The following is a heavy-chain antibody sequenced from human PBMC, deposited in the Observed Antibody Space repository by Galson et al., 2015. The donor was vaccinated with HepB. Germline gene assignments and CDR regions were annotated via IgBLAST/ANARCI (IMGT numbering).Heavy chain of an antibody. CDR2: IKTKTDGGTT. V-gene: IGHV3-15*01. CDR1: GFTFTNAW. J-gene: IGHJ4*02. D-gene: IGHD1-1*01. CDR3: ISNRLTTREN. Sequence: SLRLSCAASGFTFTNAWMTWVRQAPGKGLEWVGHIKTKTDGGTTDYAAPVKGKFTISRDDSKTTLYLQMNSLTIGDTAVYYCISNRLTTRENWGQGTLVTISS.